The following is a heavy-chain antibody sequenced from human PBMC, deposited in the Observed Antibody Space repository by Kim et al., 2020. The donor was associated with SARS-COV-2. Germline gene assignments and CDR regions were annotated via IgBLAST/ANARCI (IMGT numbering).Heavy chain of an antibody. V-gene: IGHV4-34*01. D-gene: IGHD3-10*01. CDR3: ARGPGVYYYGSGSYYKSSWFDP. J-gene: IGHJ5*02. CDR1: GGSFSGYY. Sequence: SETLSLTCAVYGGSFSGYYWSWIRQPPGKGLEWIGEINHSGSTNYNPSLKSRVTISVDTSKNQFSLKLSSVTAADTAVYYCARGPGVYYYGSGSYYKSSWFDPWGQGTLVTVSS. CDR2: INHSGST.